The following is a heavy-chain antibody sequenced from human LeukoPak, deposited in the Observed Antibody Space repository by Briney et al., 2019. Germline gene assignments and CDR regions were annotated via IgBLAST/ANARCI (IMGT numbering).Heavy chain of an antibody. Sequence: GGSLRLSCAASGFTFSSYAMSWVRQAPGKGLEWVSAISDSGGSTYYADSVKGRFTISRDNSKNTLYLQMNSLRAEDTAVYYCAREEYQLLYGDAFDIWGQGTMVTVSS. J-gene: IGHJ3*02. CDR1: GFTFSSYA. V-gene: IGHV3-23*01. CDR3: AREEYQLLYGDAFDI. D-gene: IGHD2-2*02. CDR2: ISDSGGST.